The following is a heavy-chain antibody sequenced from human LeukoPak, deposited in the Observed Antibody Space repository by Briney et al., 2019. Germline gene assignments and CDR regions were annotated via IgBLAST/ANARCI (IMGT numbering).Heavy chain of an antibody. V-gene: IGHV1-46*01. CDR3: AREAVTIFALVRTQTTKRPHRFDP. CDR2: INPSGGST. Sequence: ASVKVSCNASGYTFTNYYMHWVRQAPGQGLEWMGIINPSGGSTSYAQKFQGRVTMTRDMSTSTVYMELSSLRSEDTAVYYCAREAVTIFALVRTQTTKRPHRFDPWGQGTLVTVSS. J-gene: IGHJ5*02. D-gene: IGHD3-3*01. CDR1: GYTFTNYY.